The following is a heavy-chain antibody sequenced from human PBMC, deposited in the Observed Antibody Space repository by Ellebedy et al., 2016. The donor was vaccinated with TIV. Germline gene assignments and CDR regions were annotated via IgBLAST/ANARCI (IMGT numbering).Heavy chain of an antibody. D-gene: IGHD3-10*01. Sequence: AASVKVSCKGSGYTFTNHGITWVRQAPGQGLEWMGWVSAYNGDITYAQKFQDRVTMTTETSTSSGYMELRSLRSDDTAVYFCATGRSMIRGFDYWGQGTLVTVSS. CDR1: GYTFTNHG. J-gene: IGHJ4*02. CDR3: ATGRSMIRGFDY. V-gene: IGHV1-18*01. CDR2: VSAYNGDI.